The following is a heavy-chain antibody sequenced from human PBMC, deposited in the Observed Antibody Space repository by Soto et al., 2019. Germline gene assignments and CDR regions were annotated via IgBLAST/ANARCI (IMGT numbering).Heavy chain of an antibody. CDR1: GGTFSSYT. CDR2: IIPILGNT. J-gene: IGHJ5*02. Sequence: GGSVKVSCKASGGTFSSYTISWVRQAPGQGLEWMGRIIPILGNTNYAQKLQGRVTMTTDTSTSTAYMELRSLRSDDTAVYYCARDLSGSGKSWFDPWGQGTLVTVSS. V-gene: IGHV1-18*01. D-gene: IGHD3-10*01. CDR3: ARDLSGSGKSWFDP.